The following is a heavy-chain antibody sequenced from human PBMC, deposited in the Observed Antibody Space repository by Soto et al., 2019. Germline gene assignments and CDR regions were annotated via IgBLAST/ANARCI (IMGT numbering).Heavy chain of an antibody. CDR2: IRSKTDGGTT. Sequence: PGGSLRLSCAAPGFTFSNAWMNWVRQAPGKGLEYIGRIRSKTDGGTTEYAAPVEGRFTISRDDSKNTLYLQMGGLKTEDTAVYYCTTTRPGTNVFDNWGQGTLGTVS. D-gene: IGHD6-13*01. V-gene: IGHV3-15*01. CDR3: TTTRPGTNVFDN. J-gene: IGHJ3*02. CDR1: GFTFSNAW.